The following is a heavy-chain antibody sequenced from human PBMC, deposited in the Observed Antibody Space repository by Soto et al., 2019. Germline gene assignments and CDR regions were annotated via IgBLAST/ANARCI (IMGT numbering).Heavy chain of an antibody. V-gene: IGHV4-39*01. CDR3: ASHVVAVVIKGWGY. J-gene: IGHJ4*02. CDR2: TYYNGNA. CDR1: GDSIDRSNYY. Sequence: QLQLQESGPGVVKPSETLSLTCTVSGDSIDRSNYYWDWIRQPPGKGLEWIGTTYYNGNAYYNPSLKSRVTMSVDTSKNQFSLKLISVTAADTAVYYCASHVVAVVIKGWGYWGQGALVTVSS. D-gene: IGHD3-22*01.